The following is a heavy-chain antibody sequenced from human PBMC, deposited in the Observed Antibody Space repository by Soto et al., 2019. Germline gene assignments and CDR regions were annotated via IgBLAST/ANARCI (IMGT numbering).Heavy chain of an antibody. Sequence: GASVKVSCKVSGYTLTELSMHWVRQAPGKGLEWMGGFDPEDGETIYAQKFQGRVTMTEDTSTDTAYMELSSLRAEDTAVYYCARDLLGGYCSSTSCYTGWFDPWGQGTLVT. CDR1: GYTLTELS. CDR2: FDPEDGET. CDR3: ARDLLGGYCSSTSCYTGWFDP. V-gene: IGHV1-24*01. J-gene: IGHJ5*02. D-gene: IGHD2-2*02.